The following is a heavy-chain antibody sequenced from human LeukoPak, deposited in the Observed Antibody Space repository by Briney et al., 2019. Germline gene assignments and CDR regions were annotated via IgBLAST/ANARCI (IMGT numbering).Heavy chain of an antibody. Sequence: GGSLRLSCAASGFTFSSYSMNWVRQAPGKGLEWVSSISSSSSYIYYADSVKGRFTISRDNAKNSLYLQMNSLRAEDTAVYYCATTYGGNPYYYYGMDVWGQGTTVTVSS. CDR3: ATTYGGNPYYYYGMDV. J-gene: IGHJ6*02. CDR1: GFTFSSYS. D-gene: IGHD4-23*01. V-gene: IGHV3-21*01. CDR2: ISSSSSYI.